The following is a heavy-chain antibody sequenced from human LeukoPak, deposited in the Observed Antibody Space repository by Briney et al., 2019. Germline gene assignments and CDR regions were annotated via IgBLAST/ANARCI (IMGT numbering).Heavy chain of an antibody. V-gene: IGHV4-34*01. J-gene: IGHJ6*03. Sequence: SETLSLTCAVYGGSFSGYHWTWIRQSPGKGLEWIGVTNPSGSTYYNPSLKSRLTISVDTSKNQFSLKLRSVTAADTAVYYCARGRHDITMIVVVMTSVSYYLDVWGKGTTVTVS. CDR3: ARGRHDITMIVVVMTSVSYYLDV. CDR2: TNPSGST. D-gene: IGHD3-22*01. CDR1: GGSFSGYH.